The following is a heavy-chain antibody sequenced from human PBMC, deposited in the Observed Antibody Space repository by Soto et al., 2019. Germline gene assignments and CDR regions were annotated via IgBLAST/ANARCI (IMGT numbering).Heavy chain of an antibody. CDR3: ARVTAARRSYWFDP. CDR1: GGTFSSYA. D-gene: IGHD6-6*01. J-gene: IGHJ5*02. CDR2: IIPIFGTA. V-gene: IGHV1-69*13. Sequence: ASVKVSCKASGGTFSSYAISWVRQAPGQGLEWMGWIIPIFGTANYAQKFQGRVTITADESTSTDYMELSSLRSEDTAVYYCARVTAARRSYWFDPWGQGTLVTLSS.